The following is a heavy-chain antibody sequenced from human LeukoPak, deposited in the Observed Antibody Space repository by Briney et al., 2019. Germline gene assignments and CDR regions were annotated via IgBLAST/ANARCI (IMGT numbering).Heavy chain of an antibody. V-gene: IGHV3-23*01. Sequence: GGSLRLSCAASGFTFSSYAMSWVRQAPGKGLEWVSAISGSGGSTYYADSVKGRFTISRDNSKNTLYLQMNSLRAEDTAVYYCARVDTAMGAGFDYWGQGTLVTVSS. CDR2: ISGSGGST. J-gene: IGHJ4*02. CDR1: GFTFSSYA. D-gene: IGHD5-18*01. CDR3: ARVDTAMGAGFDY.